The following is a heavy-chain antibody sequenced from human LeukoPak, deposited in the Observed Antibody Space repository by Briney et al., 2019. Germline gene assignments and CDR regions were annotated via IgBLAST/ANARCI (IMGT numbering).Heavy chain of an antibody. D-gene: IGHD3-22*01. Sequence: ASVKVSCKASGYTFTSYAMHWVRQAPGQRLEWMGWINAGNGNTKYSQKFQGRVTITRDTSASTAYMELSSLRSEDTAVYYCARDADYYDSSGLLYWGQGTLVTVSS. CDR2: INAGNGNT. CDR3: ARDADYYDSSGLLY. J-gene: IGHJ4*02. V-gene: IGHV1-3*01. CDR1: GYTFTSYA.